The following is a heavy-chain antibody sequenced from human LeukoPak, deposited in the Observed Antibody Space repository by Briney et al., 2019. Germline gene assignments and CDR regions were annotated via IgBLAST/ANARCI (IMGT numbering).Heavy chain of an antibody. CDR1: GGSVSSGSYY. CDR3: ARDEGTLIDY. D-gene: IGHD3-10*01. Sequence: SETLSLTCTVSGGSVSSGSYYWSWIRQPPGKGLEWIGYIYYSGSTNYNPSLKGRVTISVDASKNQFSLKLSSVAAADTAVYYCARDEGTLIDYWGQGTLVTVSS. V-gene: IGHV4-61*01. J-gene: IGHJ4*02. CDR2: IYYSGST.